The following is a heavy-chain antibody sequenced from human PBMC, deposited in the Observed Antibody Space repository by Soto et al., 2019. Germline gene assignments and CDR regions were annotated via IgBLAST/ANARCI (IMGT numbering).Heavy chain of an antibody. CDR1: GYTFTSYY. Sequence: ASVKVSCKASGYTFTSYYMHWVRQAPGQGLEWMGIINPSGGSTSYAQKFQGRVTMTRDTSTSTVYMELSSLRSEDTAVYYCARDVCSGGSCYSWSYMDVWGKGTTVTLSS. J-gene: IGHJ6*03. V-gene: IGHV1-46*03. CDR3: ARDVCSGGSCYSWSYMDV. D-gene: IGHD2-15*01. CDR2: INPSGGST.